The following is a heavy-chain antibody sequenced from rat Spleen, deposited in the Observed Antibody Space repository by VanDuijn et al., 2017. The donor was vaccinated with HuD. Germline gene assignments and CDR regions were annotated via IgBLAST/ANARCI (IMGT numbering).Heavy chain of an antibody. CDR2: FSYDGSST. J-gene: IGHJ1*01. Sequence: EVQLVESDGGLVQPGRSLKLSCAASGFTFSDYYMAWVRQAPTKGLEWVATFSYDGSSTYYRDSVKGRFTISRDNAKSTLYLQMDSLRSEDTATDDCSRRDLYWYCDFWGPGTMVTVSS. CDR1: GFTFSDYY. V-gene: IGHV5-29*01. CDR3: SRRDLYWYCDF.